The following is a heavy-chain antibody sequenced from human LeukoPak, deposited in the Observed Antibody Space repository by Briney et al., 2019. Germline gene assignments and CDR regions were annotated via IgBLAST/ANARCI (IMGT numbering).Heavy chain of an antibody. D-gene: IGHD6-13*01. Sequence: SETLSLTCTVSGGSISSYYWSWIRQPPGKGLEWIGYIYYSGSTNYNPSLKGRVTISVDTSKNQFSLKLSSVTAADTAVYYCARAAAGIGWFDPWGQGTLVTVSS. CDR1: GGSISSYY. CDR2: IYYSGST. J-gene: IGHJ5*02. V-gene: IGHV4-59*08. CDR3: ARAAAGIGWFDP.